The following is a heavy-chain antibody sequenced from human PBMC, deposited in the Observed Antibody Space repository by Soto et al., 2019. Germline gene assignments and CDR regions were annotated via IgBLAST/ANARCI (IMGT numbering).Heavy chain of an antibody. CDR3: ARVVVGGPYGSGSGNWFDP. J-gene: IGHJ5*02. Sequence: QVQLVQSGAEVKKPGASVKVSCKASGYTFTSYGISWVRQAPGQGLEWMGWISAYNGNTNYAQKLQGRVTMTTDTSPSTACMELRSLRSDDTAVYYCARVVVGGPYGSGSGNWFDPWGQGTLVTVSS. V-gene: IGHV1-18*01. CDR2: ISAYNGNT. CDR1: GYTFTSYG. D-gene: IGHD3-10*01.